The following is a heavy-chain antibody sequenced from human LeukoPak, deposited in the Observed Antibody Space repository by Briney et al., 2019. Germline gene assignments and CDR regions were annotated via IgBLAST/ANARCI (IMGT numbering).Heavy chain of an antibody. V-gene: IGHV3-30*04. D-gene: IGHD5-24*01. Sequence: GGSLRLSCAASGFTFSNFAMHWVRQAPGKGLEWVAVISHDERNKYHADSVKGRFTISRVNSKNMVYLQMTSLRLEDTAVYYCARPSPPGDGYNPPDYWGQGSLVTVSS. CDR1: GFTFSNFA. CDR2: ISHDERNK. J-gene: IGHJ4*02. CDR3: ARPSPPGDGYNPPDY.